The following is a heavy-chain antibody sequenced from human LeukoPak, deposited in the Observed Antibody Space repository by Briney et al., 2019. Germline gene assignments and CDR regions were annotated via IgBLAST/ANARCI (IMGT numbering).Heavy chain of an antibody. V-gene: IGHV3-7*03. Sequence: GGSLRLSCAASGFTLSNHWMTWVRQVPGRGPEWVANIKQDGSEKYYVDSVKGRFTISRDNAKTSLYLQMNSLRAEDTAVYYCARDVLAAGATGTFDIWGQGTMVTVSS. CDR2: IKQDGSEK. CDR1: GFTLSNHW. D-gene: IGHD1-14*01. J-gene: IGHJ3*02. CDR3: ARDVLAAGATGTFDI.